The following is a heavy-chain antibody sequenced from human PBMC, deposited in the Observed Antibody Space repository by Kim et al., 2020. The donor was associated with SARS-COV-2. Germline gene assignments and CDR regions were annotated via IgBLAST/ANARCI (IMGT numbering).Heavy chain of an antibody. D-gene: IGHD4-17*01. J-gene: IGHJ4*02. V-gene: IGHV4-39*01. Sequence: GGSVTDPSLKSRATVSVDTSKNQFSLTLNSVTPADTAVYYCARRYGTLFDYWGKGILVIVSS. CDR3: ARRYGTLFDY. CDR2: GGS.